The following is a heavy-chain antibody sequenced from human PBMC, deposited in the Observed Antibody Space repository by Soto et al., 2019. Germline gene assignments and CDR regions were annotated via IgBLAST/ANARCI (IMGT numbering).Heavy chain of an antibody. D-gene: IGHD3-9*01. CDR3: ARENVEVLRYFELNYYYYYMDV. CDR2: IYYSGST. J-gene: IGHJ6*03. CDR1: GGSISSYY. Sequence: SETLSLTCTVSGGSISSYYWSWIRQPPGKGLEWIGYIYYSGSTNYNPSLKSRVTISVDTSKNQFSLKLSSVTAADTAVYYCARENVEVLRYFELNYYYYYMDVWGKGTTVTVSS. V-gene: IGHV4-59*01.